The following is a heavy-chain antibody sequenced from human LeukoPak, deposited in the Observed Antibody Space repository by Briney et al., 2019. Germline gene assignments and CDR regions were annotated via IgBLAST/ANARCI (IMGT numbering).Heavy chain of an antibody. V-gene: IGHV3-33*01. CDR2: IWYDGSNK. D-gene: IGHD3-9*01. Sequence: PGGSLRFSCAASGFTFSSYGMHWVRQAPGKGLEGVAVIWYDGSNKYYADSVKVRFTISRDNSKNTLYLQMNSLRAEDTAVYYCARGYDILTGPDAFDIWGQGTMVTVSS. CDR1: GFTFSSYG. CDR3: ARGYDILTGPDAFDI. J-gene: IGHJ3*02.